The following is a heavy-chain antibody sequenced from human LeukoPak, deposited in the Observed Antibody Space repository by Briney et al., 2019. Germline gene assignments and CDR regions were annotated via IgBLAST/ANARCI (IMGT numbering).Heavy chain of an antibody. Sequence: GGSLRLSCAASGFTFSSYGMHWVRQAPGKGLEWVAFIRYDGSNKYYADSVKRRFTISGDNSKNTLYLQMNSLRAEDTAVYYCASIGYCSSTSCDNWFDPWGQGTLVTVPS. CDR1: GFTFSSYG. D-gene: IGHD2-2*01. CDR2: IRYDGSNK. J-gene: IGHJ5*02. V-gene: IGHV3-30*02. CDR3: ASIGYCSSTSCDNWFDP.